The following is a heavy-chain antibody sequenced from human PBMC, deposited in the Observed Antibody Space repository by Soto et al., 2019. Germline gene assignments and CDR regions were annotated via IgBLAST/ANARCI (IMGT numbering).Heavy chain of an antibody. CDR1: GYIFPSYG. D-gene: IGHD1-26*01. J-gene: IGHJ3*02. Sequence: ASVKVSCKASGYIFPSYGISWVRQAPGQGLEWMGWISTHNGKKNYAQRLQGRVTMTTDTSTSTAYMELRSLRSDDTAVYYCAREVGATDVGAFDIWGQGTMVTVSS. CDR3: AREVGATDVGAFDI. V-gene: IGHV1-18*01. CDR2: ISTHNGKK.